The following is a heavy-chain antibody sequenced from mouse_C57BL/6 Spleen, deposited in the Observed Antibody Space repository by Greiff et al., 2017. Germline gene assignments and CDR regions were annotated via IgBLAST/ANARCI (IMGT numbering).Heavy chain of an antibody. J-gene: IGHJ2*01. CDR1: GFTFSSYA. D-gene: IGHD1-1*01. Sequence: EVKLVESGGGLVKPGGSLKLSCAASGFTFSSYAMSWVRQTPEKRLEWVATISDGGSYTYYPDNVKGRFTISRDNAKNNLYRQMSHLKSEDTAMYYCARDGGYYYGSSLFDYWGQGTTLTVSS. CDR3: ARDGGYYYGSSLFDY. CDR2: ISDGGSYT. V-gene: IGHV5-4*01.